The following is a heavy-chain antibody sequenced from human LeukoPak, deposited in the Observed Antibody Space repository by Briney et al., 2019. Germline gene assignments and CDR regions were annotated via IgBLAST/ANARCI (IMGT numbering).Heavy chain of an antibody. Sequence: GGSLRLSCAASGFTFSSYEMNWVRQAPGKGLEWVSYISSSGNARYYADSVKGRFTISRDNAKNSLYLQMNSLRAEDTAVYYCARVLHKRNYDSSVYYGYWGQGTLVTVSS. D-gene: IGHD3-22*01. CDR3: ARVLHKRNYDSSVYYGY. CDR2: ISSSGNAR. J-gene: IGHJ4*02. V-gene: IGHV3-48*03. CDR1: GFTFSSYE.